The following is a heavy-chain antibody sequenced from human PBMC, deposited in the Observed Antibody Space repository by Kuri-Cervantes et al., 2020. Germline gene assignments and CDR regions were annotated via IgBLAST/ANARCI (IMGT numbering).Heavy chain of an antibody. J-gene: IGHJ6*03. CDR3: ARAAIAAAGKLSYMDV. CDR2: IKQDGSEK. Sequence: GGSLRLSCAASGLTLSIYTMNWVRQAPGKGLEWVANIKQDGSEKYYVDSVKGRFTISRDNAKNSLYLQMNSLRAEDTAVYYCARAAIAAAGKLSYMDVWGKGTTVTVSS. CDR1: GLTLSIYT. V-gene: IGHV3-7*01. D-gene: IGHD6-13*01.